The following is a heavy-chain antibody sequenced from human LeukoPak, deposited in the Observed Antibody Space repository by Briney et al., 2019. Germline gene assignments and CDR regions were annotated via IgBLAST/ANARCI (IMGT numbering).Heavy chain of an antibody. V-gene: IGHV1-46*01. D-gene: IGHD2/OR15-2a*01. CDR1: GYIFTSYY. CDR2: INPSGGST. CDR3: ARGDHVRIYTQSHFDI. J-gene: IGHJ3*02. Sequence: ASVKVSCKTSGYIFTSYYIHWVRQAPGQGPEWMGIINPSGGSTNYAQKFQGRVTMTRDTSTSTVYMGLSSLRSEDTALYYCARGDHVRIYTQSHFDIWGQGTMVTVSS.